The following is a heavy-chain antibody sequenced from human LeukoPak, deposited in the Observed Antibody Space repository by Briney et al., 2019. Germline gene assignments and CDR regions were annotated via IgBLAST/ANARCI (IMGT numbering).Heavy chain of an antibody. J-gene: IGHJ4*02. CDR3: AKGQQDCSSTTCYSVY. CDR2: ISGGGAGT. D-gene: IGHD2-2*02. Sequence: PGGSLRLSCAASGLTFSRDAMSWVRQAPGKGLEWGSGISGGGAGTYYADSVKGRFTISRDNSRNTLYLQMSSLRAEDTAVYYCAKGQQDCSSTTCYSVYWGQGTLVTVSS. V-gene: IGHV3-23*01. CDR1: GLTFSRDA.